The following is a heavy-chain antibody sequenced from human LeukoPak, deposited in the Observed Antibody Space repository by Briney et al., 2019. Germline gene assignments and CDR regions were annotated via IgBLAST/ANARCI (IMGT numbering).Heavy chain of an antibody. V-gene: IGHV3-21*04. J-gene: IGHJ4*02. CDR2: ISSSSSYI. Sequence: GGSLRLSCAASGFTFSSYSMNWVRQAPGKGLEWVSSISSSSSYIYYADSVKGRFTISRDNAKNSLYLQMNSLRAEDTAVYYCAKDGLYYDFWSGPQYFDYWGQGTLVTVSS. CDR1: GFTFSSYS. D-gene: IGHD3-3*01. CDR3: AKDGLYYDFWSGPQYFDY.